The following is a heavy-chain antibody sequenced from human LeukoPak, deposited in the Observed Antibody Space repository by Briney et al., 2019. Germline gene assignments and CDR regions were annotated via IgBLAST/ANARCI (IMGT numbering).Heavy chain of an antibody. D-gene: IGHD2-15*01. CDR2: IKPGGSQK. CDR3: AREDMWAFDM. Sequence: GGSLRLSCEASGLIFRGHAMSWVRQAPGKGLEWVANIKPGGSQKDYVDSVKGRFTISRDNAKNSLYLQMDSLRAEDTAMYYCAREDMWAFDMWGQGAMVTVSS. J-gene: IGHJ3*02. V-gene: IGHV3-7*01. CDR1: GLIFRGHA.